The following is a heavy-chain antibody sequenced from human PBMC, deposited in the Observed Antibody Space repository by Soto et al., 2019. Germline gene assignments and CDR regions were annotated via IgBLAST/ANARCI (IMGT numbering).Heavy chain of an antibody. CDR1: GGSISSYY. Sequence: SETLSLTCTVSGGSISSYYWSWIRQPPGKGLEWIGEINHSGSTNYNPSLKSRVTISVDTSKNQFSLKLSSVTAADTAVYYCARGIHFDYWGQGTLVTVSS. CDR2: INHSGST. J-gene: IGHJ4*02. V-gene: IGHV4-34*01. CDR3: ARGIHFDY.